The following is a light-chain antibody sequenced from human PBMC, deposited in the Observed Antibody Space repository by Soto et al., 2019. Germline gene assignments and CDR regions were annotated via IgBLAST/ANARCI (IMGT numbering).Light chain of an antibody. CDR1: SGPSSYA. Sequence: QLVLTQSPSASASLGASVKLTCTLTSGPSSYAIAWHQQQPEKGPRYLMKVNSDGSHSKGDGIPDRFSGSSSGSERYLTISSLQSEDEADYYCQTWGTGIVVFGGGTQLTVL. V-gene: IGLV4-69*01. CDR3: QTWGTGIVV. CDR2: VNSDGSH. J-gene: IGLJ2*01.